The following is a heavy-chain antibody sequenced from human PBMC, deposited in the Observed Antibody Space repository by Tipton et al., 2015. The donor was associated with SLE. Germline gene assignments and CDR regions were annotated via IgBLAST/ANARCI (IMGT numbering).Heavy chain of an antibody. CDR2: IYYSGST. D-gene: IGHD3-22*01. CDR3: ARVGRMDYYDSSGDAFDI. CDR1: GGSISSYY. V-gene: IGHV4-59*01. J-gene: IGHJ3*02. Sequence: TLSLTCTVSGGSISSYYWSWLRQPPGKGLEWIGYIYYSGSTNYNPSLKSRVTISVDTSKNQFSLKLSSVTAADTAVYYCARVGRMDYYDSSGDAFDIWGQGTMVTVSS.